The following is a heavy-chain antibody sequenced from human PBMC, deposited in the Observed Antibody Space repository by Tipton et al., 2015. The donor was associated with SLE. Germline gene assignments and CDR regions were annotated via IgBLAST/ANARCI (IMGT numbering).Heavy chain of an antibody. CDR2: IFYSGIT. V-gene: IGHV4-31*03. J-gene: IGHJ3*02. D-gene: IGHD3-10*01. Sequence: TLSLTCSVSGVSINNGYYYWSWIRQHPGRGLEWIGSIFYSGITYYNPSLKSRVVISVDTSENEVFLKLTSVTGADTALYYCARDYYGSGFDAFDIWGQGTMVTVSS. CDR1: GVSINNGYYY. CDR3: ARDYYGSGFDAFDI.